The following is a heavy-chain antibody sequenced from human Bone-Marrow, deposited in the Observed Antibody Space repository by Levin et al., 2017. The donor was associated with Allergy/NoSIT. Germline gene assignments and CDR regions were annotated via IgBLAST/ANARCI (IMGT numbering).Heavy chain of an antibody. D-gene: IGHD3-22*01. Sequence: GGSLRLSCAGSGFRFDDYTMHWVRQLPGKGLEWVSGINWNSASIGYADSVKGRFTISRDNAKNSLYLEMRSLRDDDTGVYFCVRVDSYDSIFDSWGQGTVVTVSS. CDR2: INWNSASI. J-gene: IGHJ4*02. V-gene: IGHV3-9*01. CDR3: VRVDSYDSIFDS. CDR1: GFRFDDYT.